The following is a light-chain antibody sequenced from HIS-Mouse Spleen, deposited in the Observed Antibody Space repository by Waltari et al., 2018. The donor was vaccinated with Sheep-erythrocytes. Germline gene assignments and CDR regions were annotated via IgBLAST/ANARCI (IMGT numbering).Light chain of an antibody. CDR2: DVS. J-gene: IGLJ1*01. V-gene: IGLV2-11*01. CDR3: CSYAGSYNHV. CDR1: SSDVGVYNY. Sequence: QSALTQPRSVSGSPGQSVTIPCTGPSSDVGVYNYVSWHQQHPGKAPKLMIYDVSKRPSGVPDRFSGSKSGNTASLTISGLQAEDEADYYCCSYAGSYNHVFATGTKVTVL.